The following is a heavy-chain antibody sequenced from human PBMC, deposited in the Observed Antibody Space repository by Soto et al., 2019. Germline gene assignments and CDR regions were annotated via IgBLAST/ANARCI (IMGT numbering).Heavy chain of an antibody. CDR3: AREYSSSSSFDY. J-gene: IGHJ4*02. D-gene: IGHD6-6*01. Sequence: TSETLSLTCTVSGGSVSSGSYYWSWIRQPPGKGLEWIGYIYYSGSTNYNPSLKSRVTISVDTSKNQFSLKLSSVTAADTAVYYCAREYSSSSSFDYWGQGTLVTVYS. CDR1: GGSVSSGSYY. V-gene: IGHV4-61*01. CDR2: IYYSGST.